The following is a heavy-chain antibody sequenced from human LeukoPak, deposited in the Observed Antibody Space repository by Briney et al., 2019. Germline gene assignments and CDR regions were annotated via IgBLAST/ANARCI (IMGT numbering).Heavy chain of an antibody. J-gene: IGHJ4*02. CDR2: IKQDGSQK. CDR3: AKSGDYERPVFDY. Sequence: GGSLRLSCAASGFTFSSYWMSWVRQAPGKGLEWVANIKQDGSQKHYVDSVKGRFTISRDNAKNSQFLQMNSLRAEDTALYYCAKSGDYERPVFDYWGQGTLVTVSS. D-gene: IGHD4-17*01. V-gene: IGHV3-7*03. CDR1: GFTFSSYW.